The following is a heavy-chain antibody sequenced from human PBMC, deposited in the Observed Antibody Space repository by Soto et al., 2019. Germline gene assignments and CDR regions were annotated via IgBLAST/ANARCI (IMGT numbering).Heavy chain of an antibody. V-gene: IGHV3-48*03. D-gene: IGHD3-22*01. CDR2: ISSSGSSI. J-gene: IGHJ1*01. CDR1: GFTFSTCE. CDR3: ARDGYDSSRDSEYFQY. Sequence: GGSLRLSCAASGFTFSTCEMNWVRQAPGKGLEWISYISSSGSSIYYADSVKGRFTISRDNAWNSLHLQMNSLRVEDTAVYYCARDGYDSSRDSEYFQYWGQGTLVTVSS.